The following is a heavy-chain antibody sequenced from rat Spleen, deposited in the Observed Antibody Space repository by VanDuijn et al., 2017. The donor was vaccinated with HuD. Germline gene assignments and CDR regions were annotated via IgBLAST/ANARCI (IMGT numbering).Heavy chain of an antibody. CDR1: GFTFSDYG. D-gene: IGHD1-4*01. V-gene: IGHV5-19*01. CDR3: ATPTPGIPFAY. CDR2: ISPSGGNT. Sequence: EVQLVESGGGLVQPGRSLKLSCAVSGFTFSDYGMYWLRQAPTKGLEWVASISPSGGNTYYRDSVKGRFIISRDNAKSTLYLQMDSLRSEDTATYYCATPTPGIPFAYWGQGVSVTVSS. J-gene: IGHJ4*01.